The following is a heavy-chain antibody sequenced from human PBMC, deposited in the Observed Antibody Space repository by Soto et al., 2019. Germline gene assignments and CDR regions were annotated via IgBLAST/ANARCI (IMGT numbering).Heavy chain of an antibody. Sequence: QVHLVQSGAEVKKPGASVKVSCKCSGYTFTSYGITWVRQAPGQGLEWMGWISAHNGNTDYAQKLQGRVTVTRDTSTSTAYMELRSLRSDDTSVYYCARGRYGDYWGQGALVTVSS. D-gene: IGHD1-1*01. CDR1: GYTFTSYG. V-gene: IGHV1-18*01. CDR2: ISAHNGNT. CDR3: ARGRYGDY. J-gene: IGHJ4*02.